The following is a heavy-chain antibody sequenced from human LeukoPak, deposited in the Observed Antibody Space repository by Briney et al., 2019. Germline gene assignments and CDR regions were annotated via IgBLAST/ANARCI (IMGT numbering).Heavy chain of an antibody. V-gene: IGHV4-34*01. Sequence: SETLSLTCTVSGGSMSSYYWSWIRQPPGKGLEWIGEINHSGSTNYNPSLKSRVTISVDTSKNQFSLKLSSVTAADTAVHYCATPYSSGWRLNWGQGTLVTVSS. CDR2: INHSGST. CDR1: GGSMSSYY. J-gene: IGHJ4*02. CDR3: ATPYSSGWRLN. D-gene: IGHD6-19*01.